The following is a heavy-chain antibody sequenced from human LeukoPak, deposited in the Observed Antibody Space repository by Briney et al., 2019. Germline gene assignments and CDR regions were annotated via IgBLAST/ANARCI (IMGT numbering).Heavy chain of an antibody. CDR1: GFTFSSYS. D-gene: IGHD3-22*01. Sequence: GGSLRLSCAASGFTFSSYSMNWVRQAPGKGLEWVSSISSSSSSYIYYADSVKGRFTISRDNAKNSLYLQMNSLRAEDTAVYYCARDSEDSSGYPFFDYWGQGTLVTVSS. J-gene: IGHJ4*02. CDR3: ARDSEDSSGYPFFDY. V-gene: IGHV3-21*01. CDR2: ISSSSSSYI.